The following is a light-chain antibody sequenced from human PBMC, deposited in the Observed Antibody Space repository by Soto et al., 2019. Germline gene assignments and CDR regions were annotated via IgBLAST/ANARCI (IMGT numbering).Light chain of an antibody. J-gene: IGKJ5*01. CDR2: GAS. CDR1: QSVADN. Sequence: EVVMTQSPDTLSVSPGERATLSRRSSQSVADNLAWFQQKPGQGPRLLIYGASTRATGIPARFSGSGSETDFTLTVSSLRSEDSAVYYCQQYNYWPITFGQGTRLEI. V-gene: IGKV3-15*01. CDR3: QQYNYWPIT.